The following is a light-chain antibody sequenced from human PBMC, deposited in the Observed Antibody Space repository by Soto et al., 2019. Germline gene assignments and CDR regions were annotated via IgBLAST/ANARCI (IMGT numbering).Light chain of an antibody. J-gene: IGLJ2*01. CDR1: SSNIGGNT. Sequence: QSVLTQPPSAFGTPGQRVTISCSGSSSNIGGNTLNWYQQLPGTAPKLLIYTDNQRPSGVPDRLSGSKSGTSASLAISGLQSEDEAVYYCAAWDDSLNVVVFGGGTQLTVL. V-gene: IGLV1-44*01. CDR3: AAWDDSLNVVV. CDR2: TDN.